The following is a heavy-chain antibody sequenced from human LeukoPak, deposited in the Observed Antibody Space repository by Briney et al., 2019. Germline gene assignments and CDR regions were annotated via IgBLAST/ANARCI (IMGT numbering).Heavy chain of an antibody. CDR2: ISAYNGNT. Sequence: ASVKISCKASGYTFTSYGISWVRQAPGQGLEWMGWISAYNGNTNYAQKLQGRVTMTTDTSTSTAYMELRSLRSDDTAVYYCAREGRMVVAATPDYWGQGTLVTVSS. CDR1: GYTFTSYG. J-gene: IGHJ4*02. V-gene: IGHV1-18*01. D-gene: IGHD2-15*01. CDR3: AREGRMVVAATPDY.